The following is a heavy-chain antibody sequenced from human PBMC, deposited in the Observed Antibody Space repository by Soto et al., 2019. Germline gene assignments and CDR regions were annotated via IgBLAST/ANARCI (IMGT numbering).Heavy chain of an antibody. J-gene: IGHJ6*02. CDR1: GYTFTSYD. V-gene: IGHV1-8*01. Sequence: QVQLVQSGAEVKKPGASVKVSCKASGYTFTSYDINWVRQATGQGLEWMGWMNPNSANTDYAQKFQGRVTMTRNTSISTAYLELSSLRSEDTAVYDCARDQANYGMDVWCQGTTVTVSS. CDR2: MNPNSANT. CDR3: ARDQANYGMDV.